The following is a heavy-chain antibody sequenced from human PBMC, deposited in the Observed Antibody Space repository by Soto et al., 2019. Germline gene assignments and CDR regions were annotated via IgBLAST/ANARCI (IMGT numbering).Heavy chain of an antibody. V-gene: IGHV3-53*04. Sequence: GGSLRLSCAASGFTVSSNYMSWVRQAPGKGLEWVSVIYSGGSTYYADSMKGRFTISRHNSKNTLYLQMNSLRAEDTAVYYCARVPTQYYYYYYMDVWGKGTTVTVSS. CDR1: GFTVSSNY. J-gene: IGHJ6*03. CDR2: IYSGGST. CDR3: ARVPTQYYYYYYMDV.